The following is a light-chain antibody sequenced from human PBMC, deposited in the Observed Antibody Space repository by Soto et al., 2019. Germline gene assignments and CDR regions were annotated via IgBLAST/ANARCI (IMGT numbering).Light chain of an antibody. CDR1: QSLLHDYDNRNN. CDR3: QQYHSLPLT. CDR2: WAS. J-gene: IGKJ5*01. Sequence: IVLTQSPDSLGVSLGERATINCKSSQSLLHDYDNRNNLTWFQQKPGQPPKLLIYWASARESGVPDRFSGSGSETDFTLTITSLQAEDVAIYYCQQYHSLPLTFGQGTRLDIQ. V-gene: IGKV4-1*01.